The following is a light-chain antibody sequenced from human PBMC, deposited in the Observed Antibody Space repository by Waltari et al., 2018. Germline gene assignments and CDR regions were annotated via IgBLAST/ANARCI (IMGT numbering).Light chain of an antibody. CDR1: SSNIGAGYD. Sequence: QSGLTQSPSVSGAPGQRVTISCTGSSSNIGAGYDVHWYQLLPGTAPKVLIYGNTNRPSGVPDRFSGSKSGTSASLAITGLQAEDEADYYCQSYDNSLNSVFGGGTKLTVL. V-gene: IGLV1-40*01. CDR2: GNT. J-gene: IGLJ2*01. CDR3: QSYDNSLNSV.